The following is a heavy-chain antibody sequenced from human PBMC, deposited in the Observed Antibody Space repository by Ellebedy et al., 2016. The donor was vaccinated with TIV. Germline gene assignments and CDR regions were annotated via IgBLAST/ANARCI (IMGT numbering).Heavy chain of an antibody. CDR3: ARDGEEQLVGNWFDP. D-gene: IGHD6-6*01. CDR1: GFTFSDYY. CDR2: ISSSGSTI. J-gene: IGHJ5*02. V-gene: IGHV3-11*04. Sequence: GGSLRLSXAASGFTFSDYYMSWIRQAPGKGLEWVSYISSSGSTIYYADSVKGRFTISRDNAKNSLYLQMNSLRAEDTAVYYCARDGEEQLVGNWFDPWGQGTLVTVSS.